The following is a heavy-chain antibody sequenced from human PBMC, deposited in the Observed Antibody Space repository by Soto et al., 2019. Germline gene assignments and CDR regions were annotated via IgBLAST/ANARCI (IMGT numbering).Heavy chain of an antibody. Sequence: PGGSLRLSCAASGFTFTSYAMGWVRQAPGKGLEWVSVISSGGSTYYADSVRGRFTISRDNSKDTLSLQMNSLRAEDTAVYYCAKRRGAGGNFDYWGQGALVTVSS. D-gene: IGHD2-15*01. CDR2: ISSGGST. CDR3: AKRRGAGGNFDY. V-gene: IGHV3-23*01. J-gene: IGHJ4*02. CDR1: GFTFTSYA.